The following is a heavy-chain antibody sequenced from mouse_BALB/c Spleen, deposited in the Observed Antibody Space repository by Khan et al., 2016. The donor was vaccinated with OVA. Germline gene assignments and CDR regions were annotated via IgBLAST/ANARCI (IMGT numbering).Heavy chain of an antibody. Sequence: EVQVVESGGGLVKPGGSLKLSCAASGFTFSTFAMSWVRQTPEKRLEWVATISSDGDYTYYPDNVTGRFTISRDTAKNTLYLQMSSLRSEDTAMYYWARSPYGNFAYWGQGTLVTVSA. CDR2: ISSDGDYT. V-gene: IGHV5-9-3*01. J-gene: IGHJ3*01. D-gene: IGHD2-1*01. CDR3: ARSPYGNFAY. CDR1: GFTFSTFA.